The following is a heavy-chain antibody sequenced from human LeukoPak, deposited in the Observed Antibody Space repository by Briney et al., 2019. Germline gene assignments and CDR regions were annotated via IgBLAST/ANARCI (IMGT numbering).Heavy chain of an antibody. CDR2: IYYSGCT. CDR3: ARQSTKGNSGWFFDF. D-gene: IGHD6-19*01. J-gene: IGHJ4*02. CDR1: GGSISSSSYY. V-gene: IGHV4-39*01. Sequence: PSETLSLTCTVSGGSISSSSYYWGWIRQPPGKGLEWIGSIYYSGCTYYTPSLKSRVTISIDTSKNQFSLKVSSVTAADTALYSCARQSTKGNSGWFFDFWGQGTLVTVSS.